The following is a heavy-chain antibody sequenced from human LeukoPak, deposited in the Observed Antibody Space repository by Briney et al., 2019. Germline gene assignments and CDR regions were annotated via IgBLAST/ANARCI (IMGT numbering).Heavy chain of an antibody. CDR1: GLTFSRYS. V-gene: IGHV3-7*01. Sequence: GGSLRLSCAVSGLTFSRYSMSWVRQAPGKGLEWVAYIKQDGSEKYYVGSVKGRFTISRDNAKNSLFLQMNSLRVEDTAVYYCARVVSSGWYSGLDDWGQGTLVTVSS. CDR3: ARVVSSGWYSGLDD. CDR2: IKQDGSEK. D-gene: IGHD6-19*01. J-gene: IGHJ4*02.